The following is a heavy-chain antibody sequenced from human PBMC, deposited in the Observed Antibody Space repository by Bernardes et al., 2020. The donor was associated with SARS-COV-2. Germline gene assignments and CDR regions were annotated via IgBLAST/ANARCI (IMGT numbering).Heavy chain of an antibody. V-gene: IGHV3-48*02. CDR2: ISNTAINR. CDR1: EFSFSTYS. Sequence: LRLSCAASEFSFSTYSMNWVRQAPGRGLEFLAYISNTAINRYYGESVKGRFTISRDNAKNSLYLQMDSLGDEDTAVYYCARGAGLGIYGYWHFDLWGRGTLVTVSS. D-gene: IGHD7-27*01. CDR3: ARGAGLGIYGYWHFDL. J-gene: IGHJ2*01.